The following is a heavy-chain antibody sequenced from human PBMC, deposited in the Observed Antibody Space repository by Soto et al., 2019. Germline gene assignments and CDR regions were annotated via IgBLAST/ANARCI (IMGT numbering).Heavy chain of an antibody. Sequence: ESGPTLVNPTQTLTLTCTFSGFSLSTSGVGVGWIRQPPGKALEWLALIYLDDDKRFRPSLKSRLTITHDTSKNQVVLTMTNMDPVDTATYFCAHRGYYYGSGSPLGFDPWGQGTLVTVSS. J-gene: IGHJ5*02. CDR3: AHRGYYYGSGSPLGFDP. CDR2: IYLDDDK. CDR1: GFSLSTSGVG. D-gene: IGHD3-10*01. V-gene: IGHV2-5*02.